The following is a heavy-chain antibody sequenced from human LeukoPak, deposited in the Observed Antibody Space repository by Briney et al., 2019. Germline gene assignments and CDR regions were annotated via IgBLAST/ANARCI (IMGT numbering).Heavy chain of an antibody. D-gene: IGHD3-10*01. V-gene: IGHV1-2*02. CDR1: GYTFTGYY. J-gene: IGHJ5*02. Sequence: ASVKVSCKASGYTFTGYYMHWERQAPGQGLEWMGWINPNSGGTNYAQKFQGRVTMTRDTSISTAYMELSRLRSDDTAVYYCARTMVRGVNWFDPWGQGTLVTVSS. CDR2: INPNSGGT. CDR3: ARTMVRGVNWFDP.